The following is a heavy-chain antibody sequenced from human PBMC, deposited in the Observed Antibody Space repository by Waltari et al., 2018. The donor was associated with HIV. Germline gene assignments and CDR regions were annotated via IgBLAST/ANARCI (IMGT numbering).Heavy chain of an antibody. Sequence: EVQLVESGGNLVQPGGPLRLSCAVSGFTFTRYWMHWVRQAPGKGLAWVSRINSDGSSIRYADSVKGRFTISRDNAKNTLYLQMNSLRDEDTAVYYCAKEAGDRGYFQHWGQGTLVTVSS. CDR2: INSDGSSI. V-gene: IGHV3-74*01. J-gene: IGHJ1*01. CDR3: AKEAGDRGYFQH. D-gene: IGHD3-10*01. CDR1: GFTFTRYW.